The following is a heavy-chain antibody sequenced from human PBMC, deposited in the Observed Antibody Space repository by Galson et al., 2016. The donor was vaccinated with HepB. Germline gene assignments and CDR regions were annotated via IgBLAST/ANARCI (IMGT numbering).Heavy chain of an antibody. J-gene: IGHJ4*02. CDR1: GYTFSNYG. D-gene: IGHD3-16*02. CDR3: ATDLTFGEIIGHY. Sequence: SVKVSCKASGYTFSNYGISWVRQAPGQGLEWMGWISAHNGNTNYAQKVQGRVTMTSDTSTSTAYMELRSLRSDDTAVHYCATDLTFGEIIGHYWGQGTLVTVSS. CDR2: ISAHNGNT. V-gene: IGHV1-18*01.